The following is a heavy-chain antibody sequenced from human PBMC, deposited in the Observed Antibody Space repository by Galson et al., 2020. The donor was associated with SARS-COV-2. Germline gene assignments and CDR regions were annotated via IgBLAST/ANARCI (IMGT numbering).Heavy chain of an antibody. V-gene: IGHV4-30-4*07. CDR3: ARAGLGSGWGNWFDP. D-gene: IGHD3-10*01. CDR2: NYYSGST. J-gene: IGHJ5*02. CDR1: GASISSGGYS. Sequence: SETLSLTCAVSGASISSGGYSWSCIRQPPVTGLPRIGHNYYSGSTYYNPSLKSRVTISVDTSKNQFSLKLSSVTAADTAVYYCARAGLGSGWGNWFDPWGQGTLVTVSS.